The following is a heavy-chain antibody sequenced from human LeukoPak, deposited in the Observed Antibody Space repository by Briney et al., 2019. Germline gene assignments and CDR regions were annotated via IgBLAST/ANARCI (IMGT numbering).Heavy chain of an antibody. Sequence: SETLSLTCTVSGGSISSGSHYWNWIRQPAGKGLEWIGRIYSNGSTNYNPSLKSRVTISVDTSKNQFSLKLSSVTAADTAVYYCARAGWDQLLYLFDYWGQGTPVTVSS. D-gene: IGHD2-2*02. CDR1: GGSISSGSHY. V-gene: IGHV4-61*02. CDR2: IYSNGST. CDR3: ARAGWDQLLYLFDY. J-gene: IGHJ4*02.